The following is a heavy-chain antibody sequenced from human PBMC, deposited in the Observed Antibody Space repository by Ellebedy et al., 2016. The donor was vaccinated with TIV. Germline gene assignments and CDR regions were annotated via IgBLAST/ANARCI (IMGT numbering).Heavy chain of an antibody. CDR3: AAYYGGRFDY. Sequence: MPSETLSLTCTVSGGSISGYYWTWIRQSPEKGLECVGLIYYKGNTNYNPSLESRVAISIDTSENQFSLRLSSVTAADTAVYYCAAYYGGRFDYWGQGTLVTVSS. CDR1: GGSISGYY. D-gene: IGHD4-23*01. J-gene: IGHJ4*02. V-gene: IGHV4-59*01. CDR2: IYYKGNT.